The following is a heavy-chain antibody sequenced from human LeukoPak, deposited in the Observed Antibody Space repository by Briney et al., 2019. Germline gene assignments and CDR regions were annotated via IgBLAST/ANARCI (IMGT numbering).Heavy chain of an antibody. CDR3: AKGLFGVVIMVCDY. CDR2: ISGSGGST. V-gene: IGHV3-23*01. Sequence: GGSLRLSCAASGFTFSSYAMSWVRQAPGEGLEWVSAISGSGGSTYYADSVKGRFTISRDNSKNTLYLQMNSLRAEDTAVYYCAKGLFGVVIMVCDYWGQGTLVTVSS. J-gene: IGHJ4*02. CDR1: GFTFSSYA. D-gene: IGHD3-3*01.